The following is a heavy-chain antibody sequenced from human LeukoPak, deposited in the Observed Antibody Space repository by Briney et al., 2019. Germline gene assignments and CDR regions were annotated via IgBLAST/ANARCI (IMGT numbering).Heavy chain of an antibody. CDR2: FGSSLGHI. Sequence: GGSLRLSCAASGFTFSSYSMNWVRQAPGKGLEWVSSFGSSLGHIYYADSVKGRFTISRDNAQNSLDLQMNSLRVEDTAIYYCARDRLGDGYIREFDYWGRGTLVIVSS. J-gene: IGHJ4*01. D-gene: IGHD5-24*01. V-gene: IGHV3-21*01. CDR1: GFTFSSYS. CDR3: ARDRLGDGYIREFDY.